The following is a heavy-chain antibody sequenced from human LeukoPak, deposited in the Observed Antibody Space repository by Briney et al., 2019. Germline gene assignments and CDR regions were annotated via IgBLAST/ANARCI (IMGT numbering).Heavy chain of an antibody. Sequence: ASVKASCKASGYTFTSYGISWVRQATGQGLEWMGWMNSNSGNTGYAQKFQGRVTMTRNTSISTAYMELSSLRSENTAVYYCARGGDYGGIYYFDYWGQGTLVTVSS. J-gene: IGHJ4*02. CDR3: ARGGDYGGIYYFDY. D-gene: IGHD4-23*01. V-gene: IGHV1-8*02. CDR2: MNSNSGNT. CDR1: GYTFTSYG.